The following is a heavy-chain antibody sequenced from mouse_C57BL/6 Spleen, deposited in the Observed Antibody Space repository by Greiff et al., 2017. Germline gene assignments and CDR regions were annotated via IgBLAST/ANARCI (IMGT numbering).Heavy chain of an antibody. CDR3: AVYYGDAIDY. J-gene: IGHJ4*01. Sequence: DVMLVESGGGLVKPGGSLKLSCAASGFTFSDYGMHWVRQAPEKGLEWVAYISSGSSTIYYADTVKGRFTISRDNAKNTLFLQMTSLRSEDTAMYYCAVYYGDAIDYWGQGTSVTVSS. CDR1: GFTFSDYG. D-gene: IGHD1-1*01. CDR2: ISSGSSTI. V-gene: IGHV5-17*01.